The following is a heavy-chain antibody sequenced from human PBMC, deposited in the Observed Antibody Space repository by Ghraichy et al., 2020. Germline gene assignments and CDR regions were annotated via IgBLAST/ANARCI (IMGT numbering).Heavy chain of an antibody. D-gene: IGHD6-19*01. V-gene: IGHV3-23*01. CDR3: ANHQSSGWYALRPDAFDI. CDR1: GFTFTNYA. CDR2: ISGGISST. Sequence: GGSLRLSCAASGFTFTNYAMTWVRQAPGKGLEWVSGISGGISSTYYADSVKGRFTISRDNSKNTLYLQMNSLRAEDTAVYYCANHQSSGWYALRPDAFDIWGQGTIVNFS. J-gene: IGHJ3*02.